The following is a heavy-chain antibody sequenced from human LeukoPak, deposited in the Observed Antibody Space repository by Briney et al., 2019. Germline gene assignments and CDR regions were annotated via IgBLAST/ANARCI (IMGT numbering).Heavy chain of an antibody. Sequence: GGSLRLSCAASGFTFSSYSMNWVRQAPGKGLGWVSTISGSGGSTYYADSVKGRFTISRDNSKNTLYLQMNSLRAEDTAVYYCAKWGGWLQWFDYWGQGTLVTVSS. CDR1: GFTFSSYS. J-gene: IGHJ4*02. CDR3: AKWGGWLQWFDY. D-gene: IGHD5-24*01. V-gene: IGHV3-23*01. CDR2: ISGSGGST.